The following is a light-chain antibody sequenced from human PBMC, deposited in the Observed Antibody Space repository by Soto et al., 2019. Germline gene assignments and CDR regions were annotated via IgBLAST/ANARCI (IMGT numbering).Light chain of an antibody. V-gene: IGKV3-11*01. Sequence: EIVLTQSPATLSLSPGERATLSCRASQSVSSFLAWYQQKPGQAPRLLIYDASNRATGIPARFSGSGSGTDFTLTISSLEPEDFAVYYCLRCGNWLTFGGGTKVEIK. CDR2: DAS. J-gene: IGKJ4*01. CDR3: LRCGNWLT. CDR1: QSVSSF.